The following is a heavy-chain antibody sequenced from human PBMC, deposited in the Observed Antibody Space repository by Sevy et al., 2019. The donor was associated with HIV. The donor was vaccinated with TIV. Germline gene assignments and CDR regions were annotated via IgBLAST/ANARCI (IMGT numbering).Heavy chain of an antibody. D-gene: IGHD3-22*01. V-gene: IGHV3-30-3*01. CDR1: GFTFSSYA. CDR3: ARGEYYYDSSGATRGTWFDY. J-gene: IGHJ4*02. Sequence: GGSLRLSCAASGFTFSSYAMHWVRQAPGKGLEWVAVISYDGSNKYYADSVKGRFTISRDNSKNRLYLQMNSLRAEDTAVYYCARGEYYYDSSGATRGTWFDYWGQGTLVTVSS. CDR2: ISYDGSNK.